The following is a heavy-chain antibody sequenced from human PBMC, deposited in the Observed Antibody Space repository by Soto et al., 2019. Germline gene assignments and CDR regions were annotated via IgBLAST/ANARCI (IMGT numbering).Heavy chain of an antibody. CDR2: ISASGSNT. CDR1: GFTFNSYD. Sequence: GGSLRLSCAASGFTFNSYDICWVRQAPGKGLEWVSGISASGSNTQYADSVKGRFTISRDNSKSTLYLQMNSLRAEDTAVYYCAKDAPRRSGWYHFDYWGQGTLVTVSS. D-gene: IGHD6-19*01. V-gene: IGHV3-23*01. J-gene: IGHJ4*02. CDR3: AKDAPRRSGWYHFDY.